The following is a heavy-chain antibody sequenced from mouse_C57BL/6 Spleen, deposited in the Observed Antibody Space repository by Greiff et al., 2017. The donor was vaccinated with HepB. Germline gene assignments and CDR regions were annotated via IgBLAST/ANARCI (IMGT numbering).Heavy chain of an antibody. CDR2: IHPNSGST. CDR3: ARGITYYGSSDAMDY. D-gene: IGHD1-1*01. CDR1: GYTFTSYW. V-gene: IGHV1-64*01. J-gene: IGHJ4*01. Sequence: VQLQQSGAELVKPGASVKLSCKASGYTFTSYWMHWVKQRPGQGLEWIGMIHPNSGSTNYNEKFKSKATLTVDKSSSTASMQLSSLTSEDSAVYYCARGITYYGSSDAMDYWGQGTSVTVSS.